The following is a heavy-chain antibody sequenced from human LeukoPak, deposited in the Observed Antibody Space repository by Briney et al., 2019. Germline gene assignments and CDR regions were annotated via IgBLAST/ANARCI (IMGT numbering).Heavy chain of an antibody. Sequence: SVKVSCKASGGTFSSYAISWVRQAPGQGLEWMGGIIPIFGTANYAQKFQGRVTITADESTSIAYMELSSLRSEDTAVYYCARLPDILTGYYPTGLDYWGQGTLVTVSS. V-gene: IGHV1-69*13. CDR2: IIPIFGTA. J-gene: IGHJ4*02. CDR1: GGTFSSYA. CDR3: ARLPDILTGYYPTGLDY. D-gene: IGHD3-9*01.